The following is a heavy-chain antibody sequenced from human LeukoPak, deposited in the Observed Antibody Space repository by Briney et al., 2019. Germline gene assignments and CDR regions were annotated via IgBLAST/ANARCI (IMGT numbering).Heavy chain of an antibody. D-gene: IGHD6-6*01. Sequence: SETLSLTCTVSGGSISSDGYYWSWIRQHPGKGLEWIGHIFYSGNTYYNPSLKSRVTISVDTSKNQFSLKLSSVTAADTAVYYCARAGAARPNFDYWGQGTLVTVSS. J-gene: IGHJ4*02. CDR1: GGSISSDGYY. CDR3: ARAGAARPNFDY. CDR2: IFYSGNT. V-gene: IGHV4-31*03.